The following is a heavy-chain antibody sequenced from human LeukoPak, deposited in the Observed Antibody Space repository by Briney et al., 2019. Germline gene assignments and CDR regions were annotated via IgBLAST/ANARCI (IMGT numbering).Heavy chain of an antibody. Sequence: ASVKVSCKASGGTFSSYAISWVRQAPGQGLEWMGRIIPIFGIANYAQKFLGRVTITADKSTSTAYMELSSLRSEDTAVYYCARDRVVPAAIDPLYNWFDPWGQGTLVTVSS. CDR2: IIPIFGIA. J-gene: IGHJ5*02. D-gene: IGHD2-2*01. V-gene: IGHV1-69*04. CDR1: GGTFSSYA. CDR3: ARDRVVPAAIDPLYNWFDP.